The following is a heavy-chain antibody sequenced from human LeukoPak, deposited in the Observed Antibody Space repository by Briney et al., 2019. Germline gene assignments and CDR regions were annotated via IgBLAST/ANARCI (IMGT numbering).Heavy chain of an antibody. J-gene: IGHJ4*02. Sequence: ASVKVSCKASGGTFSSYAISWVRQAPGQGLEWMGWMNPNSGNAGYAQKFQGRVTMTRNTSISTAYMELSSLRSEDTAVYYCARGLAYSSGWERNWGQGTLVTVSS. CDR3: ARGLAYSSGWERN. CDR2: MNPNSGNA. V-gene: IGHV1-8*02. D-gene: IGHD6-19*01. CDR1: GGTFSSYA.